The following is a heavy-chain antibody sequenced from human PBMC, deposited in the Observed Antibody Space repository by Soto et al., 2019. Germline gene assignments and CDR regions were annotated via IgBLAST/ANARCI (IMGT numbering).Heavy chain of an antibody. Sequence: SGPTLVNPTQTLTLTCTFSGFSLSTSGVGVGWIRQPPGKALEWLALIYWDDDKRYSPSLKSRLTITKDTSKNQVVLTMTNMDPVDTATYYCAHRCMITFGGVDAFDIWGQGTMVTVSS. J-gene: IGHJ3*02. D-gene: IGHD3-16*01. CDR2: IYWDDDK. CDR1: GFSLSTSGVG. V-gene: IGHV2-5*02. CDR3: AHRCMITFGGVDAFDI.